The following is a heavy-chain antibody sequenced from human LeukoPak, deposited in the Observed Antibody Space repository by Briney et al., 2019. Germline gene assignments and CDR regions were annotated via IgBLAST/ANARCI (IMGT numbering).Heavy chain of an antibody. CDR3: VRRGGNIVVVPAAMDY. Sequence: GGSLRLSCAASGFIFSSFEMNWVRKAPGKGLEWISYISSLGYTTYYADSVKGRFTISRDNAKNSLSLQMNSLTAEDTGVYYCVRRGGNIVVVPAAMDYWGQGTLVTVSS. D-gene: IGHD2-2*01. CDR1: GFIFSSFE. J-gene: IGHJ4*02. CDR2: ISSLGYTT. V-gene: IGHV3-48*03.